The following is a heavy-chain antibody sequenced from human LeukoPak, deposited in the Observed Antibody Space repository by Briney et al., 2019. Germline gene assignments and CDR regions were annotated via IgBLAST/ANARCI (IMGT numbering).Heavy chain of an antibody. V-gene: IGHV3-30*18. J-gene: IGHJ4*02. Sequence: PGGSLRLSCAASGYTFIDYGMHWVRQAPGKGLEWVAAISYDGSKVFYGDFVKGRFTISRDDSRDTVYLQMNNLRVEDRAVYYCAKDDAGLPDYWGQGTLVTVSS. CDR1: GYTFIDYG. CDR2: ISYDGSKV. D-gene: IGHD2-15*01. CDR3: AKDDAGLPDY.